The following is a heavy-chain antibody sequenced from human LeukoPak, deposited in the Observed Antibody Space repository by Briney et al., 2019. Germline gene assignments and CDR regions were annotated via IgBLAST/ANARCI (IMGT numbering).Heavy chain of an antibody. Sequence: GGSLRLSCAASGFTFTRYWMSWVRQAPGKGLEWVANIKQDGSEKYYVDSVKGRFTISRDNSKNTLSLQMNSLRAEDTAVYFCAKSPPYSLYWYFDLWGRGTLVTVSS. CDR3: AKSPPYSLYWYFDL. J-gene: IGHJ2*01. V-gene: IGHV3-7*01. CDR2: IKQDGSEK. CDR1: GFTFTRYW. D-gene: IGHD1-26*01.